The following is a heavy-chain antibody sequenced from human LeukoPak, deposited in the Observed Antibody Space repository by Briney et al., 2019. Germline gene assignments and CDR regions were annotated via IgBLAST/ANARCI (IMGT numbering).Heavy chain of an antibody. CDR2: IRYDGSNK. CDR1: GFTFSSYG. CDR3: AKPLKAKGELLLYGDV. Sequence: PGGSLRLSCAASGFTFSSYGMHWVRQAPGKGLEWVAFIRYDGSNKYYADSVKGRFTISRDSSKNTLYLQMNSLRAEDTAVYYCAKPLKAKGELLLYGDVWGKGTTVTVSS. V-gene: IGHV3-30*02. J-gene: IGHJ6*04. D-gene: IGHD1-26*01.